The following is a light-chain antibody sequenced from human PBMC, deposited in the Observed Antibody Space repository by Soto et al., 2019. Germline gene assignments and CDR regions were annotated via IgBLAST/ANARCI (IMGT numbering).Light chain of an antibody. V-gene: IGLV1-44*01. CDR1: TSNIGSNT. J-gene: IGLJ3*02. Sequence: QSVLTQPPSASGTPGQRVTISCSGSTSNIGSNTVNWYQQVPGTAPKFLMYSDNQRPSGVPDRFSGSKSSTSASLAISGLQSEDDANYYCAPWDVSLSGWVFGGGTKVTVL. CDR2: SDN. CDR3: APWDVSLSGWV.